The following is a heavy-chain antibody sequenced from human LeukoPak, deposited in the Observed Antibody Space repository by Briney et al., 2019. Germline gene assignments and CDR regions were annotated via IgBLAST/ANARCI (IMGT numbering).Heavy chain of an antibody. CDR2: INHSGST. V-gene: IGHV4-34*01. Sequence: SETLSLTSAVYGGSFCGNNWSWIRQRPGKGLEWRGEINHSGSTNYNSSLKSRVTISVDTSKNHFSLKLSSMTAGDTAVYYSATSHDVKTSPYDLWGQGTLVTVSS. CDR3: ATSHDVKTSPYDL. CDR1: GGSFCGNN. D-gene: IGHD2-21*01. J-gene: IGHJ5*02.